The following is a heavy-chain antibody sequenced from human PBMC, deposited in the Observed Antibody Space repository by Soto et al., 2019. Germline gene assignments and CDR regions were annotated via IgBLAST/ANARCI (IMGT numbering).Heavy chain of an antibody. CDR3: ARVKGSRGRGIDY. CDR1: GGSFSGYY. V-gene: IGHV4-34*01. CDR2: INHSGST. J-gene: IGHJ4*02. Sequence: QVQLQQWGAGLLKPSETLSLTCAVYGGSFSGYYWSWIRQPPGKGLEWIGEINHSGSTNYNPSIKSRVTISVDTSKNQFALKLSSVTAADTAVYYCARVKGSRGRGIDYWGQGTLVTVSS. D-gene: IGHD6-19*01.